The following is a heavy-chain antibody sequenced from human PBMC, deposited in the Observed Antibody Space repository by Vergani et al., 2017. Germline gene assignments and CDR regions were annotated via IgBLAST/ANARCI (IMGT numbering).Heavy chain of an antibody. CDR3: TRDSSIAAAGFDY. V-gene: IGHV3-49*04. J-gene: IGHJ4*02. D-gene: IGHD6-13*01. CDR2: IRSKAYGGTT. Sequence: EVQLVESGGGLVQPGGSLRLSCAASGFTVSSNYMSWVRQAPGKGLEWVGFIRSKAYGGTTEYAASVKGRFTISRDDSKSIAYLQMNSLKTEDTAVYYCTRDSSIAAAGFDYWGQGTLVTVSS. CDR1: GFTVSSNY.